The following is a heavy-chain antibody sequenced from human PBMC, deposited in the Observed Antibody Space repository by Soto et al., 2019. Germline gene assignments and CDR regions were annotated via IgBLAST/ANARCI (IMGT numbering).Heavy chain of an antibody. V-gene: IGHV3-72*01. D-gene: IGHD3-16*01. J-gene: IGHJ6*03. CDR1: GFIFSDHY. CDR3: ARVESLWGSYRYMDV. CDR2: TRNKANSYTT. Sequence: EVQLVESGGGLVQPGGSLRLSCAAFGFIFSDHYMDWVRQAQGKGLEWVGRTRNKANSYTTEYAASVKGRFTISRDDSKNSLYLQMNSLKTEDTAVYYCARVESLWGSYRYMDVWGKGTTVTVSS.